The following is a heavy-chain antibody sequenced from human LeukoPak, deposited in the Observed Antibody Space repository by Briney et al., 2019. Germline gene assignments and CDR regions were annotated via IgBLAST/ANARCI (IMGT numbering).Heavy chain of an antibody. CDR3: AKGSPTGGYYYDSSGYPFDY. V-gene: IGHV3-21*01. Sequence: GESLRLSCAGSAFTFSSYSMNWVRQAPGKGLEWVSSISGSSSDIYYADSVKGRFTISRDNAKNSLYLQMNSLRAEDTAVYYCAKGSPTGGYYYDSSGYPFDYWGQGTLVTVSS. J-gene: IGHJ4*02. CDR2: ISGSSSDI. CDR1: AFTFSSYS. D-gene: IGHD3-22*01.